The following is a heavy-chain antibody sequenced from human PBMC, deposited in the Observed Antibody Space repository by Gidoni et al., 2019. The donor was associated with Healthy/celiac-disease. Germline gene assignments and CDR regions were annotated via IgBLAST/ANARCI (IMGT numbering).Heavy chain of an antibody. CDR1: GSTFSSYG. CDR3: ARVLSRYYDFWSGYYTGGYYYGMEV. D-gene: IGHD3-3*01. V-gene: IGHV3-33*01. Sequence: QVQLVESGGGVVQPGRSLRLSCAASGSTFSSYGMHWVRQAPGKGLGWVEVIWYDGSNKYYADAVKGRFTISRDNSKNTLYLQMNSLRAEDTAVYDCARVLSRYYDFWSGYYTGGYYYGMEVWGQGTTVTVSS. J-gene: IGHJ6*02. CDR2: IWYDGSNK.